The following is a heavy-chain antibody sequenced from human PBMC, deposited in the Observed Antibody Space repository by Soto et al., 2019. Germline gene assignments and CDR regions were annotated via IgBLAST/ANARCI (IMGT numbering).Heavy chain of an antibody. D-gene: IGHD2-15*01. J-gene: IGHJ6*02. CDR3: AKDQGSTSGTSGNGLDV. CDR1: GYPFTSYG. Sequence: ASVKVSCKTAGYPFTSYGIRWVRQAPGQGLEWMGWISAYNGNTNYAQKLQGRVTMTTDTSTSTAYMELRSLRSDDTAVYYCAKDQGSTSGTSGNGLDVWGQGTTVTVS. CDR2: ISAYNGNT. V-gene: IGHV1-18*01.